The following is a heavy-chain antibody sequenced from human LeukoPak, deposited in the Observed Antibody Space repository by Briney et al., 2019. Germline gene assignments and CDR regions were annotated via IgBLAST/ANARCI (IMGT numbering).Heavy chain of an antibody. D-gene: IGHD6-13*01. CDR1: GFTFSNAW. CDR2: IKSKTDGGTT. V-gene: IGHV3-15*01. J-gene: IGHJ3*02. Sequence: KAGGSLRLSCAASGFTFSNAWMSWVRQAPGKGLEWVGRIKSKTDGGTTDCAAPVKGRFTISRDDSKNTLYLQMNSLKTEDTAVYYCTTFLYSTRWGSAFDIWGQGTMVTVSS. CDR3: TTFLYSTRWGSAFDI.